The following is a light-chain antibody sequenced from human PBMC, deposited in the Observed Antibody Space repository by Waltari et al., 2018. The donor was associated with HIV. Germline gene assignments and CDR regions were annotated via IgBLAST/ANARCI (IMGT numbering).Light chain of an antibody. CDR2: GND. CDR1: SSNSGSNA. J-gene: IGLJ2*01. CDR3: ASWDDSLKVVV. Sequence: QSVLTQSPSAFGSPGQRLTISCSGSSSNSGSNAVNWYQHLPGTAPTLLIFGNDQRPAGVPARFSGSKSGTSAALAISGLRSEDEGEYYCASWDDSLKVVVFGGGTKLTV. V-gene: IGLV1-44*01.